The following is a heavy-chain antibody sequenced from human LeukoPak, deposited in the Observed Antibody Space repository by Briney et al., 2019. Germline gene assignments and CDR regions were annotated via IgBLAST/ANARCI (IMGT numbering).Heavy chain of an antibody. V-gene: IGHV1-69*02. D-gene: IGHD5-18*01. Sequence: ASVKVSCEASGGTFSSYTISWVRQAPGQGLEWMGRIIPILGIANYAQKFQGRVTITADKSTSTAYMELSSLRSEDTAVYYCARTPMVSPNRRGAFDIWGQGTMVTVSS. CDR2: IIPILGIA. CDR1: GGTFSSYT. J-gene: IGHJ3*02. CDR3: ARTPMVSPNRRGAFDI.